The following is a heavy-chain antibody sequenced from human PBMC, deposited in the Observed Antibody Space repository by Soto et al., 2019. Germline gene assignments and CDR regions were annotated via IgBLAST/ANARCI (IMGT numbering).Heavy chain of an antibody. CDR1: GGSISRSTYY. D-gene: IGHD2-2*02. CDR2: IYYSGST. J-gene: IGHJ5*02. CDR3: ARQVPAAIRLGWFDP. Sequence: ETLSLTCTVSGGSISRSTYYWGWIRQPPGKVLEWIGIIYYSGSTYYIPSLKSRVTISVDTSKNQFSLQLSSVTAADTAVYYCARQVPAAIRLGWFDPWGQGTLVTVSS. V-gene: IGHV4-39*01.